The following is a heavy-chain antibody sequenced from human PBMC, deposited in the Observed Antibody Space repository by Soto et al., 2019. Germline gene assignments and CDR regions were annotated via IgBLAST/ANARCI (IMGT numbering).Heavy chain of an antibody. D-gene: IGHD2-21*01. V-gene: IGHV3-23*01. CDR2: ISGSGTST. CDR3: AKSLSALFSLGDFKY. Sequence: GGSLSLSCAASGFTFSSYALNWVRQAPGKGLEWVAEISGSGTSTYYAPSVKGRFIISSDSSKNTLYLRMYSLRAEDTAMYYCAKSLSALFSLGDFKYWGQGALVTVS. CDR1: GFTFSSYA. J-gene: IGHJ4*02.